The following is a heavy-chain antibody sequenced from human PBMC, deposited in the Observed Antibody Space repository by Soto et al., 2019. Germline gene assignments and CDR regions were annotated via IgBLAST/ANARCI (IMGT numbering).Heavy chain of an antibody. CDR1: GYTFTSFG. CDR3: ARDGRKQLWVEGLNAMDV. CDR2: ISGYNGQT. Sequence: QVQLVQSGPEVKKPGASVKVSCKASGYTFTSFGISWMRQAPGQGLEWMGWISGYNGQTNYAQKFRGRVTFSTDTSTTTGYMELRSLRSDETAMYYCARDGRKQLWVEGLNAMDVWGQGTTVTVSS. D-gene: IGHD5-18*01. J-gene: IGHJ6*02. V-gene: IGHV1-18*01.